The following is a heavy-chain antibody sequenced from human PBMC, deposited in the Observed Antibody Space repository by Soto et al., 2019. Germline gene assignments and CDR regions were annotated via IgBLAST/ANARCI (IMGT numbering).Heavy chain of an antibody. J-gene: IGHJ5*02. V-gene: IGHV2-5*02. Sequence: QITLKESGPTLVRPTQTLTLTCTFSGFSLSTTGVGVGWIRQPPGKALEWLALIYWDDDKRYSPSLKSRLTTTXHXXKNAVILTMTNMDPVDTARYYCAQRLPHYGLGRERGTWFDPWGQGTLVTVSS. CDR3: AQRLPHYGLGRERGTWFDP. CDR1: GFSLSTTGVG. CDR2: IYWDDDK. D-gene: IGHD3-10*01.